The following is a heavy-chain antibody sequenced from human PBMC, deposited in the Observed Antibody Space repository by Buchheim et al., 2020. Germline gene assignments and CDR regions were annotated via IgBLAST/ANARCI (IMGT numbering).Heavy chain of an antibody. CDR2: ISGGGDYT. D-gene: IGHD3-22*01. CDR3: TKKLLSGSYPFDN. V-gene: IGHV3-23*01. J-gene: IGHJ4*02. Sequence: EVQLLESGGGLVQPGGSLRLSCAASGLTFSSSAMNWVRQAPGKGLEWVSSISGGGDYTYYADSVMVRFTISRDNSESTLFLQMNSLRAEDTAVYYCTKKLLSGSYPFDNWGQGTL. CDR1: GLTFSSSA.